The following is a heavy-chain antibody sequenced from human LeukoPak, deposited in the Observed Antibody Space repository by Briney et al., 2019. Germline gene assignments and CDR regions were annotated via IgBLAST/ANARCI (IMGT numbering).Heavy chain of an antibody. V-gene: IGHV3-23*01. J-gene: IGHJ3*02. CDR3: AKHQGSGSASDAFDI. Sequence: GGSLRLSCAALGFRFSLLTMSWVRPAPGKGLEWVAGLFGSGYSTYYADSVKGRFTISRDNSKNTLYLQMNSLRAEDTAVYYCAKHQGSGSASDAFDIWGQGTMVTVSS. D-gene: IGHD3-22*01. CDR2: LFGSGYST. CDR1: GFRFSLLT.